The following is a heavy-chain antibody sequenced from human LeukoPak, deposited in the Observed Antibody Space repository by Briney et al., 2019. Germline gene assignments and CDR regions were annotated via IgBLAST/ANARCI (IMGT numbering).Heavy chain of an antibody. Sequence: GGSLRLSCAASGYTFSSYWMSWVRQAPGKGLEWVANIKHDGSEKYYVDSVKGRFTTSRDNAKNSLYLQMNSLRAEDTAVYYCARAYASSGYSPYWGQGTLVTVSS. CDR1: GYTFSSYW. J-gene: IGHJ4*02. CDR3: ARAYASSGYSPY. CDR2: IKHDGSEK. V-gene: IGHV3-7*01. D-gene: IGHD3-22*01.